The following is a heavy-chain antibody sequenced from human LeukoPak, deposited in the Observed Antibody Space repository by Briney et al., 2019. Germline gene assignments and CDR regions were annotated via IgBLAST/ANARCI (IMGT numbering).Heavy chain of an antibody. CDR3: ARVPSRGSFDWFDP. CDR2: INPNAGTT. Sequence: ASVKVSCKASGYTFTSYYMHWVRQAPGQGLEWMGIINPNAGTTSYAQKFQGRVTVTRDTSTSTAYMELRSLRSDDTAVYYCARVPSRGSFDWFDPWGQGTLVTVSS. V-gene: IGHV1-46*01. D-gene: IGHD3-10*01. J-gene: IGHJ5*02. CDR1: GYTFTSYY.